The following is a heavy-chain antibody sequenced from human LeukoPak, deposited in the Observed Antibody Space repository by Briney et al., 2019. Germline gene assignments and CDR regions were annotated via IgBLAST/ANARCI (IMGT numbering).Heavy chain of an antibody. V-gene: IGHV3-30*04. Sequence: GGSLRLSCAASGFIFSSYTMHWVRQAPGKGLEWVAVISYDGSNKYHADSVRGRFTISRDNSKNTLYVQMNSLRAEDTAVYYCARDPGSEGYFQHWGQGTLVTVSS. J-gene: IGHJ1*01. CDR1: GFIFSSYT. CDR2: ISYDGSNK. CDR3: ARDPGSEGYFQH.